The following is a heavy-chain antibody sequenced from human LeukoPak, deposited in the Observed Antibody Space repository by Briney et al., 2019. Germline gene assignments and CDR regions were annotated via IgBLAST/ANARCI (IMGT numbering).Heavy chain of an antibody. Sequence: SQTLSLTCVISGDSVSSNSAAWNWIRQSPSSGLEWLRRTYYGSTWYNDYAVSVKSRIIFNPDTPKNQCSLHLNSVTPEDTAVYYCARVSNSDWYFGLWGRGTLVTVCS. CDR2: TYYGSTWYN. V-gene: IGHV6-1*01. D-gene: IGHD5/OR15-5a*01. J-gene: IGHJ2*01. CDR3: ARVSNSDWYFGL. CDR1: GDSVSSNSAA.